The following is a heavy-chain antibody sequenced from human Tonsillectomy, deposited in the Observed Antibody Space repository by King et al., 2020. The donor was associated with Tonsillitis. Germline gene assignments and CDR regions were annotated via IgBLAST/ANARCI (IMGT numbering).Heavy chain of an antibody. CDR2: IYWDDDK. CDR3: AHSFIDISGHIGCFYH. V-gene: IGHV2-5*02. J-gene: IGHJ1*01. CDR1: GFSLSSSGVG. Sequence: TLKESGPTLVKPTQTLTLTCTFSGFSLSSSGVGVGWIRQPPGKALEWLALIYWDDDKRYTPSLKNRLTIIRHTSKNQVVLTMTNMDHVDTATYYCAHSFIDISGHIGCFYHWRQGTLVTVPS. D-gene: IGHD3-22*01.